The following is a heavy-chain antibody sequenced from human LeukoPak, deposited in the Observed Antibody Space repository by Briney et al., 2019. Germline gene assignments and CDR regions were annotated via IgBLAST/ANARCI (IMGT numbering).Heavy chain of an antibody. V-gene: IGHV3-23*01. CDR2: ISGSGGKT. CDR3: AKRRGLELTYYYHMDV. CDR1: GFTFSSYA. D-gene: IGHD1-7*01. J-gene: IGHJ6*03. Sequence: GSLRLSCAASGFTFSSYAMSWVRQAPGKGLEWGSGISGSGGKTYYADSVKGRFTISRDNFKNTLYLQMNSLRAEDTAVYYCAKRRGLELTYYYHMDVWGKGTTVTVSS.